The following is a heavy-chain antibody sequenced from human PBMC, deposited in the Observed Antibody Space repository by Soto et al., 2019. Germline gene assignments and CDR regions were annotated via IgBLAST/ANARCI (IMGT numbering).Heavy chain of an antibody. CDR2: IYYSGST. V-gene: IGHV4-31*03. Sequence: QVQLQESGPGLVKPSQTLSLTCTVSGGSISSGGYYWSWIRQHPGKGLEWIGYIYYSGSTYYNPSLXXXVXISVDTSKNQFSLKLSSVTAAATAVYYCAREGGIVGATAADYWGQGTLVTVSS. CDR3: AREGGIVGATAADY. J-gene: IGHJ4*02. D-gene: IGHD1-26*01. CDR1: GGSISSGGYY.